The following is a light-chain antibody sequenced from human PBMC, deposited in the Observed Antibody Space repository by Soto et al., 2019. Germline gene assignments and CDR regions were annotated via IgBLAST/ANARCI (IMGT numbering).Light chain of an antibody. CDR2: QDT. J-gene: IGLJ2*01. V-gene: IGLV3-1*01. CDR3: QARDSSIVV. CDR1: KLGDKY. Sequence: SYEPTQPPSVSVSPGQTASITCSGDKLGDKYACWYQQKPGQSPVLVIYQDTKRPSGIPERFSGSNSGNTATLTISGTQALDEADYYCQARDSSIVVFGGGTKLTVL.